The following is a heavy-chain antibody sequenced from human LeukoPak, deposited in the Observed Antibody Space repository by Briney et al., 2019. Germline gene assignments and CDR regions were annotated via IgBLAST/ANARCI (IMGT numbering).Heavy chain of an antibody. D-gene: IGHD2-15*01. CDR3: ARVFRGYCSGGSCPISGYYYYYYMDV. CDR2: IYYSGST. CDR1: GGSISSSSYY. Sequence: SETLSLTCTVSGGSISSSSYYWGWIRQPPGKGLEWIGSIYYSGSTYYNPSLKSRVTISVDTSKNQFSLKLSSVTAADTAVYYCARVFRGYCSGGSCPISGYYYYYYMDVWGKGTTVTVSS. J-gene: IGHJ6*03. V-gene: IGHV4-39*07.